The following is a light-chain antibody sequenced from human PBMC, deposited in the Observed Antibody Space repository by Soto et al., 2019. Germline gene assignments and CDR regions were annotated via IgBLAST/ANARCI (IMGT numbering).Light chain of an antibody. V-gene: IGLV2-8*01. CDR2: EVT. CDR1: SSDVGGYNH. J-gene: IGLJ1*01. CDR3: SSYAGSNYV. Sequence: QSALTQPPSASGSPGQSVTSSCTGASSDVGGYNHVSWFQQHPGKAPKLMIYEVTKRPSGVPDRFSGSKSGNTASLTVSGLQTEDEADYYCSSYAGSNYVFGTGTKLTVL.